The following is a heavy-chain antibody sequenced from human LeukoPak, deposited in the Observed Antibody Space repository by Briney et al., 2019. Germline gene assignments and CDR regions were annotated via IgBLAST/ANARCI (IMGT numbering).Heavy chain of an antibody. CDR3: ARSQSVYYDSSGYYLPFDY. V-gene: IGHV6-1*01. CDR2: TYYRSKWYN. Sequence: SQTLSLTCAISGDSVSSNSAAWNWIRQSPSRGLEWLGRTYYRSKWYNDYAVSVKSRITINPDTSKYQFSLQLNSVTPEDTAVYYCARSQSVYYDSSGYYLPFDYWGQGTLVTVSS. J-gene: IGHJ4*02. CDR1: GDSVSSNSAA. D-gene: IGHD3-22*01.